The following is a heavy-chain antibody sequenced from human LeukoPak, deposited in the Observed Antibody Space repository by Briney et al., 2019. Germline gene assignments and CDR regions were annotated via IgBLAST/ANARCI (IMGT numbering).Heavy chain of an antibody. D-gene: IGHD2-15*01. V-gene: IGHV4-39*01. CDR2: IYYSGST. CDR3: ARQGYCSGGSCYSIFDY. CDR1: GGSISSSSYY. J-gene: IGHJ4*02. Sequence: SETLSLTCTVSGGSISSSSYYWGWIRQPPRTGPAWIGSIYYSGSTYYNPSLKSRVTISVDTSKNQFSLKLSSVTAADTAVYYCARQGYCSGGSCYSIFDYWGQGTLVTVSS.